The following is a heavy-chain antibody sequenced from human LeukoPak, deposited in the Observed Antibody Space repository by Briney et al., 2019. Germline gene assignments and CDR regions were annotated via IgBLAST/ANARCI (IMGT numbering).Heavy chain of an antibody. D-gene: IGHD2/OR15-2a*01. CDR2: INHSGST. J-gene: IGHJ6*03. CDR1: GGSFSGYY. Sequence: SETLSLTCAVYGGSFSGYYWSWIRQPPGKGLEWIGEINHSGSTNYNPSLKSRVTISVDTSKNQFSLKLSSVTAADTAVYYCARHVGLSRYYYYYMDVWGKGTTVTISS. V-gene: IGHV4-34*01. CDR3: ARHVGLSRYYYYYMDV.